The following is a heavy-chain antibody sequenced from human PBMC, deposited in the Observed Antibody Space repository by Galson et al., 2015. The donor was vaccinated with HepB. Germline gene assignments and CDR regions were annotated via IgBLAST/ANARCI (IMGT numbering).Heavy chain of an antibody. D-gene: IGHD3-22*01. Sequence: SLRLSCAASGFTFDDYAMHWVRQAPGKGLEWVSGISWNSGSIGYADSVKGRFTISRDNAKNSLYLQMNSLRAEDTALYYCAKAHGFYDSSGYLGHWGQGTLVTVSS. CDR2: ISWNSGSI. V-gene: IGHV3-9*01. CDR3: AKAHGFYDSSGYLGH. CDR1: GFTFDDYA. J-gene: IGHJ4*02.